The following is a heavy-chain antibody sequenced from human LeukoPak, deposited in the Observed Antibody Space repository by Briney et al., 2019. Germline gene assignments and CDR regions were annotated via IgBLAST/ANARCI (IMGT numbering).Heavy chain of an antibody. CDR2: IWYDGSNK. CDR3: ANEYSSASGVFDI. Sequence: GGSLRLSCAASGFTFSSYGMHLVRQAPGKGLEWVAVIWYDGSNKYYADSVEGRFTISRDNSKNTLFLQMNSLRAEDTAVYYCANEYSSASGVFDIWGQGTMVIVSS. CDR1: GFTFSSYG. D-gene: IGHD6-19*01. J-gene: IGHJ3*02. V-gene: IGHV3-33*06.